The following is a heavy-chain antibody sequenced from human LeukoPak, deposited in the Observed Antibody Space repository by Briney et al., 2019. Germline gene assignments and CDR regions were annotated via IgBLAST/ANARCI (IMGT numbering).Heavy chain of an antibody. J-gene: IGHJ1*01. Sequence: GRSLRLSCAASGFTFSSYAMHWVRQAPGKGLEWVAVISYDGSNKYYADSVKGRFTISRDNSKNTLYLQMNSLRAEDTAVYYCARDSIAVAGTAEYFQHWGQGTLVTVSS. V-gene: IGHV3-30-3*01. CDR2: ISYDGSNK. CDR3: ARDSIAVAGTAEYFQH. D-gene: IGHD6-19*01. CDR1: GFTFSSYA.